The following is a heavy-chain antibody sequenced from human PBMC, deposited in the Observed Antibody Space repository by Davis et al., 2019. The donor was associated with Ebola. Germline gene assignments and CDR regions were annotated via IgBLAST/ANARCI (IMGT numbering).Heavy chain of an antibody. Sequence: GESLKIFCAASGFTFSSYSMNWVRQAPGKGLEWVSYISSSSSTIYYADSVKGRFTISRDNAKNSLYLQMNSLRDEDTAVYYCARAVNYYYYGMDVWGQGTTVTVSS. D-gene: IGHD3-16*02. CDR3: ARAVNYYYYGMDV. CDR2: ISSSSSTI. V-gene: IGHV3-48*02. CDR1: GFTFSSYS. J-gene: IGHJ6*02.